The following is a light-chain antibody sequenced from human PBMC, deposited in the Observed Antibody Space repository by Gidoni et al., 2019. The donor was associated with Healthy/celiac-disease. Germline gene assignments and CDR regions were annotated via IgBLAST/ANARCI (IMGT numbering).Light chain of an antibody. CDR1: QVISSY. Sequence: DIQLTQSPSFLSASVGDRVTITCRASQVISSYLAWYQQKPGKAPKLLIYAASTLQSGVPSRFSGSGSGTEFTLTISSLQPEDFATYYCQQLNSYPPCSFXXXTKLEIK. CDR3: QQLNSYPPCS. CDR2: AAS. V-gene: IGKV1-9*01. J-gene: IGKJ2*04.